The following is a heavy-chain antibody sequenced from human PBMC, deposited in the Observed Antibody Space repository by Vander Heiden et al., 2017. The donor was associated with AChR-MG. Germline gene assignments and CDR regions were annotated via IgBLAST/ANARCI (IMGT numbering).Heavy chain of an antibody. V-gene: IGHV3-23*01. J-gene: IGHJ4*02. CDR2: ISGSGVST. CDR1: GLTFSRYA. Sequence: EVQLLESGGGLVQPGGSLRLSCAASGLTFSRYAMNWVRQAPGKGLEWVSSISGSGVSTYYADSVKGRFTVSRDNSKDTLYLQMSSLRAEDTAVYYCAKDPDGQYYYDDFDFWGQGTLVTVSS. D-gene: IGHD3-22*01. CDR3: AKDPDGQYYYDDFDF.